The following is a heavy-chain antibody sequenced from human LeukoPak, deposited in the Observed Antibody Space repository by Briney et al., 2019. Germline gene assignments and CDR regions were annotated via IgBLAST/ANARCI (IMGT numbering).Heavy chain of an antibody. CDR1: GFTFSSYA. J-gene: IGHJ4*02. CDR3: AWGGYSYYFDY. D-gene: IGHD5-18*01. V-gene: IGHV3-30*04. Sequence: PGRSLRLSCAASGFTFSSYAMHWVRQAPGKGLEWVAVISYDGSNKYYADSVKGRFTISRDNSKNTLYLQMNSLRAEDTAVYYCAWGGYSYYFDYWGQGTLVTVSS. CDR2: ISYDGSNK.